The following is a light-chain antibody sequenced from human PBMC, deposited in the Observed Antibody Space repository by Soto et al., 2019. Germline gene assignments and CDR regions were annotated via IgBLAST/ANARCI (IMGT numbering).Light chain of an antibody. CDR2: EVS. J-gene: IGLJ3*02. CDR1: SSDVGDYNY. Sequence: QSALTQPASVSGSPGQSITISCTGTSSDVGDYNYVSWYQQHPGKAPKLMIYEVSSRPSGVSNRFSGSKSGNTASLTISGLQAEDEADYYCSSYTSSNTWVFGGGTQLTVL. V-gene: IGLV2-14*01. CDR3: SSYTSSNTWV.